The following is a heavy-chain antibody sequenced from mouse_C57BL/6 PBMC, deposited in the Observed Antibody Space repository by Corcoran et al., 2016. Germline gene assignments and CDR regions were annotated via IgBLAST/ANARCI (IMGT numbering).Heavy chain of an antibody. D-gene: IGHD2-2*01. CDR2: IYPRSGNT. J-gene: IGHJ2*01. CDR1: GYTFTSYG. V-gene: IGHV1-81*01. CDR3: ANLLWLRRPYYFDY. Sequence: QVQLQQSGAELARPGASVKLSCKASGYTFTSYGISWVKQRTGQGLEWIGEIYPRSGNTYYNEKFKGKATLTADKSSSTAYMELRSLTSEDSAVYFCANLLWLRRPYYFDYWGQGTTLTVSS.